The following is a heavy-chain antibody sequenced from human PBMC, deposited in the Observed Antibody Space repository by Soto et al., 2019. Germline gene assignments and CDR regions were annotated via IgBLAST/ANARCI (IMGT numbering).Heavy chain of an antibody. D-gene: IGHD3-22*01. Sequence: GGSLRPSCAASGFTFSSYAMSWVRQAPGKGLEWVSAISGSGGSTYYADSVKGRFTISRDNSKNTLYLQMNSLRAEDTAVYYCAKMGRYYDSGPNHTFDYWGQGTLVTVSS. CDR1: GFTFSSYA. V-gene: IGHV3-23*01. CDR3: AKMGRYYDSGPNHTFDY. CDR2: ISGSGGST. J-gene: IGHJ4*02.